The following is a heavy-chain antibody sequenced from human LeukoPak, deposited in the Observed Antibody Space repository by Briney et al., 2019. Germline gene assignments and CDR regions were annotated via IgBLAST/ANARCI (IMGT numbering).Heavy chain of an antibody. CDR3: AREEDYYDSSGYYSIAFDI. V-gene: IGHV4-34*01. J-gene: IGHJ3*02. CDR2: INHSGST. Sequence: SETVSLTCAVYGGSFSGYYWSWIRQPPGKGLEWIGEINHSGSTNYNPSLKSRVTISVDTSKNQFSLKLSSVTAADTAVYYCAREEDYYDSSGYYSIAFDIWGQGTMVTVSS. CDR1: GGSFSGYY. D-gene: IGHD3-22*01.